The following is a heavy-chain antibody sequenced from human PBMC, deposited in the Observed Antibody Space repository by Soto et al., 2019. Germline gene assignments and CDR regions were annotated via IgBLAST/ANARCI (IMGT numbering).Heavy chain of an antibody. V-gene: IGHV4-31*03. D-gene: IGHD3-10*01. CDR3: AREGGKYYYGSGSFRWFDP. Sequence: QVQLQESGPGLVKPSQTLSLTCTVSGGSISSGGYYWSWIRQHPGKGLEWIGYIYYSGSTYYNPSLKSRVTISVDTSKTQFSLKLSSVTAADTAVYYCAREGGKYYYGSGSFRWFDPWGQGTLVTVSS. CDR1: GGSISSGGYY. CDR2: IYYSGST. J-gene: IGHJ5*02.